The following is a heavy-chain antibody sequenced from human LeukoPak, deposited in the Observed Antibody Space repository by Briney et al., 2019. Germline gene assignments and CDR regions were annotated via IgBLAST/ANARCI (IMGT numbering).Heavy chain of an antibody. J-gene: IGHJ4*02. V-gene: IGHV7-4-1*02. CDR1: GYTFTSYA. Sequence: ASVKVSCKASGYTFTSYAMNWVRQAPGQGLEWMRWINTNTGRPTYAQGFTGRFVFSLDTSISTAYLQISSLKAEDTAVYYCARDGYYDSSGYYPEHFDYWGQGTLVTVSS. CDR2: INTNTGRP. CDR3: ARDGYYDSSGYYPEHFDY. D-gene: IGHD3-22*01.